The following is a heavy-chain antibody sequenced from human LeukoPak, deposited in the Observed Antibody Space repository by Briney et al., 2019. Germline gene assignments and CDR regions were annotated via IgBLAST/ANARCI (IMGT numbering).Heavy chain of an antibody. D-gene: IGHD3-22*01. CDR1: GGSFSGYY. J-gene: IGHJ3*02. CDR2: IYYSGST. Sequence: PSETLSLTCAVYGGSFSGYYWSWIRQPPGKGLEWIGTIYYSGSTYYNPSLRSRVTISVDTSKNQFSLKLSSVTAADTAVYYCARAYDSSVYPPNDVFDIWGQGTMVTVS. CDR3: ARAYDSSVYPPNDVFDI. V-gene: IGHV4-34*01.